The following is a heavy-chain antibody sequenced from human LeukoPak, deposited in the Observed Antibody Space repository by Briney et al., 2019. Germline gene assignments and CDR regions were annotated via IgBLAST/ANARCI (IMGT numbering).Heavy chain of an antibody. V-gene: IGHV3-30-3*01. CDR2: ISYDGSNK. J-gene: IGHJ5*02. CDR3: AIAVAGS. CDR1: GFTFSSYA. Sequence: PGGSLRLSCAASGFTFSSYAMHWVRQAPGKGLEWVAVISYDGSNKYYADSVKGRFTISRDNSKNTLYLQMNSLRAEDMAVYYCAIAVAGSWGQGTLVTVSS. D-gene: IGHD6-19*01.